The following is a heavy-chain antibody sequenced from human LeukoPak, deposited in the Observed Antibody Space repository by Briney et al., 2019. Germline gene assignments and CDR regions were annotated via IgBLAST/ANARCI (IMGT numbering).Heavy chain of an antibody. CDR3: ATGVVTGTSR. Sequence: GGSLRLSCAASGFTFDNYGMNWIRQAPGKGLEWVSFIRSKGYGWTTEYAASVKGRFTISRDDSRSRPYLQMNSLKTEDTAVYYCATGVVTGTSRWGQGTLVTVSS. J-gene: IGHJ4*02. CDR1: GFTFDNYG. V-gene: IGHV3-49*03. CDR2: IRSKGYGWTT. D-gene: IGHD1-1*01.